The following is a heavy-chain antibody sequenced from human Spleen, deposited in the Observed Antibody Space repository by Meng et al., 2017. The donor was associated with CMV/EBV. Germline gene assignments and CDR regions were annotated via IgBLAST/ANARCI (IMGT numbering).Heavy chain of an antibody. V-gene: IGHV3-30*02. Sequence: GESLKISCAASGFTFSSYGMHWVRQAPGKGLEWVAVIWYDGSNKYYADSVKGRFTISRDNSKNTLYLQMDSLRPEDTALYYCATDSSAFRPLYFDFWGQGTLVTVSS. CDR1: GFTFSSYG. CDR2: IWYDGSNK. J-gene: IGHJ4*02. D-gene: IGHD3-22*01. CDR3: ATDSSAFRPLYFDF.